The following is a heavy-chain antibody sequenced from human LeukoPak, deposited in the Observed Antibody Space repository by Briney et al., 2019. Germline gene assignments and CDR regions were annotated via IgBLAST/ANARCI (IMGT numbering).Heavy chain of an antibody. V-gene: IGHV1-2*02. CDR2: ISPNSGGT. J-gene: IGHJ4*02. CDR3: ARGGGRYSVDY. D-gene: IGHD1-26*01. Sequence: VSVKVSCKASGYTFIDYYMHWVRQAPGQGLEWIGWISPNSGGTKSVQKFQGRVTMTRDTSITTVYMELSGLSFDDTAVYYCARGGGRYSVDYWGQGTLVIVSS. CDR1: GYTFIDYY.